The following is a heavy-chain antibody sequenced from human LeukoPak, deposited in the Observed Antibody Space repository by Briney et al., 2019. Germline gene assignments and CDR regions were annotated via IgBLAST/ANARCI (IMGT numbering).Heavy chain of an antibody. D-gene: IGHD3-10*01. CDR3: ARDLGVRGVKNMDV. Sequence: GGSLRLSCAASGFTFSSYGMHWVRQAPGKGLEWVAFIRYDGSNKYYADSVKGRFTISRDNSKNTLYLQMNSLRAEDTAVYYCARDLGVRGVKNMDVWGKGTTVTISS. CDR1: GFTFSSYG. J-gene: IGHJ6*03. CDR2: IRYDGSNK. V-gene: IGHV3-30*02.